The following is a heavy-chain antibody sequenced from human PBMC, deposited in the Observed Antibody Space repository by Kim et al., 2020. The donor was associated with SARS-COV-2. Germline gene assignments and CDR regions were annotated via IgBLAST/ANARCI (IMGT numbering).Heavy chain of an antibody. Sequence: ASVKVSCKASGYTFTSYAMHWVRQAPGQRLEWMGWINAGNGNTKYSQKFQGRVTITRDTSASTAYMELSSLRSEDTAVYYCARGSERGYSYDYAFDIWGQGTMVTVSS. D-gene: IGHD5-18*01. J-gene: IGHJ3*02. CDR1: GYTFTSYA. CDR3: ARGSERGYSYDYAFDI. V-gene: IGHV1-3*01. CDR2: INAGNGNT.